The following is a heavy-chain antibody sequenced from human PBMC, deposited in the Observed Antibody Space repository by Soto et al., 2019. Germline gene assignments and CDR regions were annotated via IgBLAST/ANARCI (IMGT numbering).Heavy chain of an antibody. CDR1: GYTLTELS. Sequence: ASVKVSCKXSGYTLTELSMHWVRQAPGKGLEWMGGFDPEDGETIYAQKFQGRVTMTEDTSTDTAYMELSSLRSEDTAVYYCALCSGSYTRLNYYYYGMDVWGQGTTVTVSS. CDR3: ALCSGSYTRLNYYYYGMDV. V-gene: IGHV1-24*01. CDR2: FDPEDGET. D-gene: IGHD3-10*02. J-gene: IGHJ6*02.